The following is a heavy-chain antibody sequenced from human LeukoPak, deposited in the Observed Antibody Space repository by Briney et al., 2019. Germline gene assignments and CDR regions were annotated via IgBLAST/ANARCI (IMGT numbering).Heavy chain of an antibody. V-gene: IGHV1-18*01. J-gene: IGHJ4*02. CDR3: ARDLDYYGSGSSDY. CDR1: GCTFIRYG. D-gene: IGHD3-10*01. CDR2: ISDYNGNT. Sequence: ASVTVSCHASGCTFIRYGMSGVRQAPGQGLEWMGWISDYNGNTNIAQKLQGRITMTTDTSTSTAYMELRRLRFDDTAVYYCARDLDYYGSGSSDYWGQGTLVTVSS.